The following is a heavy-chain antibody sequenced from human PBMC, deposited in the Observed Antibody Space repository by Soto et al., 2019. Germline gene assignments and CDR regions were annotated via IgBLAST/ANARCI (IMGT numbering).Heavy chain of an antibody. V-gene: IGHV3-48*02. D-gene: IGHD3-22*01. CDR3: VTYYYDSSGYPDY. CDR1: GFTFSSYS. CDR2: ISSSSSTI. J-gene: IGHJ4*02. Sequence: EVQLVESGGGLVQPGGSLRLSCVASGFTFSSYSMNWVRQAPGKGLEWVSYISSSSSTIYYADSVKGRFTISRDNAKNSLYLQMNSLRDEDTAVYYCVTYYYDSSGYPDYWGQGTLVTVSS.